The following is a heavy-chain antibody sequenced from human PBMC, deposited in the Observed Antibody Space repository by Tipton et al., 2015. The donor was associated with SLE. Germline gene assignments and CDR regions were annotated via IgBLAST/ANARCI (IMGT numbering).Heavy chain of an antibody. CDR2: TSYDGRKK. CDR1: GFTFASYA. CDR3: ARDRSRWATPYWFFDL. Sequence: QVQLVQSGGGVVQPGGSLRLSCAASGFTFASYAMHWVRQTPGKGLEWVALTSYDGRKKYYSEFVRGRFIISRGNSKNTLSLQMSSLRPEDTAVYYCARDRSRWATPYWFFDLWGPGTLVTVSS. V-gene: IGHV3-30*04. D-gene: IGHD1-26*01. J-gene: IGHJ2*01.